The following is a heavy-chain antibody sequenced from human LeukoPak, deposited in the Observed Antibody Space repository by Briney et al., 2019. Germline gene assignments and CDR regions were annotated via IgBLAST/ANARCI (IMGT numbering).Heavy chain of an antibody. CDR2: IIPIFGTA. Sequence: SVRLSCKASGGTFSSYAISWVRQAPGQGLEWMGGIIPIFGTATYAQKFQGRVTITADETTSTAYLELSSLRAEHTAVYYCARGKAGAFDTWGQGTLVTVSS. D-gene: IGHD1-14*01. CDR1: GGTFSSYA. V-gene: IGHV1-69*13. CDR3: ARGKAGAFDT. J-gene: IGHJ3*02.